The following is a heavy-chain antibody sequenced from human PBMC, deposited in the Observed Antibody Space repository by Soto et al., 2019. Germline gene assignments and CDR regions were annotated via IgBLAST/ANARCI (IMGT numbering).Heavy chain of an antibody. CDR3: ARGLGEEYSGYELCLVY. Sequence: QVQLVQSGAEVKKPGASVKVSCKASGYTFTSYGIRWVRQAPGQGSAWMGWISAYNGNTNYAQKLQGRVTMTTDTSTSTAYMELRSLRSDDTAVYYCARGLGEEYSGYELCLVYWGQGTLVTVSP. CDR2: ISAYNGNT. CDR1: GYTFTSYG. J-gene: IGHJ4*02. V-gene: IGHV1-18*01. D-gene: IGHD5-12*01.